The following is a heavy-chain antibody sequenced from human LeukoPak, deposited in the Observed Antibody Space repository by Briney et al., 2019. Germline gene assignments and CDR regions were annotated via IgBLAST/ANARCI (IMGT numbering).Heavy chain of an antibody. CDR1: GYSISSGYY. V-gene: IGHV4-38-2*02. J-gene: IGHJ4*02. CDR3: AKNYISYYFDY. CDR2: IYHSGST. D-gene: IGHD1-7*01. Sequence: PSETLSLTCTVSGYSISSGYYWGWIRQPPGKGLEWIGSIYHSGSTYYNPSLKSRVTISVDTSKNQFSLKLSSVTAADTAVYYCAKNYISYYFDYWGQGTLVTVSS.